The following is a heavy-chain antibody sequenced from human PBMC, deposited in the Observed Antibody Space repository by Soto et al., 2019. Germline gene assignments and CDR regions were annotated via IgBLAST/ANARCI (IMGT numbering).Heavy chain of an antibody. Sequence: PSETLSLTCAVYGGSFSGYYWSWIRQPPGKGLEWIGEINHSGSTNYNPSLKSRVTISVDTSKNQSSLKLSSVTAADTAVYYCARNSGSGWHSYYYYYGMDVWGQGTTVTVSS. CDR1: GGSFSGYY. J-gene: IGHJ6*02. CDR3: ARNSGSGWHSYYYYYGMDV. V-gene: IGHV4-34*01. D-gene: IGHD6-19*01. CDR2: INHSGST.